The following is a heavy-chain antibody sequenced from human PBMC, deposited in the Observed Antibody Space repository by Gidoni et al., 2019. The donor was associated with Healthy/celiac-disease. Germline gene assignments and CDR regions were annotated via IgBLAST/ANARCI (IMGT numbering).Heavy chain of an antibody. D-gene: IGHD5-18*01. V-gene: IGHV3-23*01. J-gene: IGHJ1*01. CDR1: GFTLSSNA. CDR3: GKGPRRYNYGRTG. CDR2: ITGSGGRT. Sequence: EVQLLESGGGLVQPGGSLRLSCAASGFTLSSNAMSWVRQATGKGLEWVSPITGSGGRTYYAESVKGRFTISRDNSKNTLYLQMNSLRAEDTAVYYCGKGPRRYNYGRTGWGQGTMVTVSS.